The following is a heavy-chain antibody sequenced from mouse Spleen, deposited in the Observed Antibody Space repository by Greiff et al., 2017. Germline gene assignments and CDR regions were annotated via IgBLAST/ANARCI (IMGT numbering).Heavy chain of an antibody. D-gene: IGHD3-1*01. CDR3: ARQLGLRKEVNY. Sequence: QVQLQQSGAELVKPGASVKMSCKASGYTFTSYWITWVKQRPGQGLEWIGDIYPGSGSTNYNEKFKSKATLTVDTSSSTAYMQLSSLTSEDSAVYYCARQLGLRKEVNYWGQGTTLTVSS. CDR2: IYPGSGST. V-gene: IGHV1-55*01. J-gene: IGHJ2*01. CDR1: GYTFTSYW.